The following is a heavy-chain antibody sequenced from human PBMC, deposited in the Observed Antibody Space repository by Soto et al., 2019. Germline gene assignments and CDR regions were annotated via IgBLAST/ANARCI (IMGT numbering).Heavy chain of an antibody. J-gene: IGHJ4*02. Sequence: PGGSLRLSCAATGFTFSSYGMHWVRQAPGKGLEWVAVIWYDGSNKYYADSVKGRFTISRDNSKNTLYLQMNSLRAEDTAVYYCARDFFAGRLDYWGQGNVVTVSS. CDR2: IWYDGSNK. D-gene: IGHD6-13*01. CDR1: GFTFSSYG. CDR3: ARDFFAGRLDY. V-gene: IGHV3-33*01.